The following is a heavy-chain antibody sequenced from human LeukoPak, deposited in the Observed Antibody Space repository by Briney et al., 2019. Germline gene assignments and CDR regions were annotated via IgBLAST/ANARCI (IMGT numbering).Heavy chain of an antibody. D-gene: IGHD3-10*01. V-gene: IGHV3-30*15. CDR2: ISNDGSKK. Sequence: GRPLRLSCAASGFTFSSYAMHWVRQAPGKGLEWVTVISNDGSKKSYADSVKGRFIISRDNSKNTVYLQMSSLRPEDTAMFYCASVNRTGIIIWGPGTPVTVSS. J-gene: IGHJ4*02. CDR1: GFTFSSYA. CDR3: ASVNRTGIII.